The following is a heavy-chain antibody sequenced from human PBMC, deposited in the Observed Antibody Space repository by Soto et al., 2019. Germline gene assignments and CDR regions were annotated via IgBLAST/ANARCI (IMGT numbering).Heavy chain of an antibody. Sequence: TGGSLRLSCAASGFSFSSYGLHWVRQAPGKGLEWAAIISYDGSKKYYADSVKGRFAISRDNSKNTLYLQMNSLRPEDTAVYYCAKDLGGYTYMDYSYGMDVWGQGTTVTVSS. J-gene: IGHJ6*02. CDR2: ISYDGSKK. CDR1: GFSFSSYG. V-gene: IGHV3-30*18. D-gene: IGHD5-18*01. CDR3: AKDLGGYTYMDYSYGMDV.